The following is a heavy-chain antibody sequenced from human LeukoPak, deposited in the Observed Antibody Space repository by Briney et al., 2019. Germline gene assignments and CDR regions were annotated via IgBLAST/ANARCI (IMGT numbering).Heavy chain of an antibody. D-gene: IGHD3-22*01. Sequence: SETLPLTCTVSGGSISSYYWSWIRQPPGKGLEWIGYIYYSGSTNYNPSLKSRVTISVDTSKNQFSLKLSSVTAADTAVYYCARPYYYDSSGYGNFDYWGQGTLVTVSS. CDR3: ARPYYYDSSGYGNFDY. CDR2: IYYSGST. V-gene: IGHV4-59*01. CDR1: GGSISSYY. J-gene: IGHJ4*02.